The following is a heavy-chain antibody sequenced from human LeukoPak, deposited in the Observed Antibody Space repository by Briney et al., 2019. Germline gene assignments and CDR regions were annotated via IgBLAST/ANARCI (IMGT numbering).Heavy chain of an antibody. V-gene: IGHV4-34*01. D-gene: IGHD1-1*01. Sequence: SETLSLTCAVYGGSFSGYYWSWIRQPPGKGLEWIGEINHSGSTNYNPSLKSRVTISVDTSKNQFSLKLSSVTAADTAVYYCAREGLETGSLDYWGQGTLVTVSS. CDR3: AREGLETGSLDY. CDR1: GGSFSGYY. J-gene: IGHJ4*02. CDR2: INHSGST.